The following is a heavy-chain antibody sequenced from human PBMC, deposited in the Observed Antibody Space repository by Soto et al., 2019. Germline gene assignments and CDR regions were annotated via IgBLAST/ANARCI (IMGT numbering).Heavy chain of an antibody. CDR3: ARDSGGWFGEKGYYYYGMDV. CDR1: GFTFSSYA. J-gene: IGHJ6*02. Sequence: GGSLRLSCAASGFTFSSYAMHWVRQAPGKGLEWVAVISYDGSNKYYADSVKGRFTISRDNSKNTLYLQMNSLRAEDTAVYYCARDSGGWFGEKGYYYYGMDVWGQGTTVTVSS. D-gene: IGHD3-10*01. CDR2: ISYDGSNK. V-gene: IGHV3-30-3*01.